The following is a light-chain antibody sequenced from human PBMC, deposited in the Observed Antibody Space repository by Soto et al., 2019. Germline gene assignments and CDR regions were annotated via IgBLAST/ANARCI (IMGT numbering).Light chain of an antibody. Sequence: QSVLTQSPSASGSTGQSVTISCTGTSSDVGNYKYVSWYQQHPGKAPKLMIYEVSKRPSGVPDRFSGSKSGNTASLTVSGLQVEDEADYYCSSYAGSNLWVFGGGTQLTVL. CDR3: SSYAGSNLWV. V-gene: IGLV2-8*01. CDR1: SSDVGNYKY. CDR2: EVS. J-gene: IGLJ3*02.